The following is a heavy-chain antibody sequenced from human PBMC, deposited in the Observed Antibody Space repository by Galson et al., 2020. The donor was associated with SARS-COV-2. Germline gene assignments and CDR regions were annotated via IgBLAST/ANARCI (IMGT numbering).Heavy chain of an antibody. CDR2: IFWDDDK. J-gene: IGHJ4*02. V-gene: IGHV2-5*02. Sequence: SGPTLVKPTQTLTLTCTFSGFSLNTDGVAVTWIRQPPGKALEWLAIIFWDDDKRYSPSLESRLTITKDTSKNQVVLTMTNMDPVDTATYFCAHITDPTTSVDYWGQGTLVTVSS. CDR1: GFSLNTDGVA. CDR3: AHITDPTTSVDY. D-gene: IGHD1-26*01.